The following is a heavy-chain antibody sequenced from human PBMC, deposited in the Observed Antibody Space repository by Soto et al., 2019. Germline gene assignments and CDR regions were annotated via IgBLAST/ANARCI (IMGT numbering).Heavy chain of an antibody. D-gene: IGHD6-6*01. CDR1: GYTFTGYY. Sequence: ASVKVSCKASGYTFTGYYMHWVRQAPGQGLEWMGWINPNSGGTNYAQKFQGRVTITRDTSASTAYMELSSLRSEDTAVYYCARGAIAASYWFDPWGQGTLVTVSS. CDR2: INPNSGGT. CDR3: ARGAIAASYWFDP. V-gene: IGHV1-2*02. J-gene: IGHJ5*02.